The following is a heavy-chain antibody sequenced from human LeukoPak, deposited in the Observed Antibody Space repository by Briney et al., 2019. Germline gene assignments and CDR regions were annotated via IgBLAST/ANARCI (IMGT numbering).Heavy chain of an antibody. J-gene: IGHJ4*02. CDR3: ARRSPGFDY. CDR1: GGSISSYY. D-gene: IGHD3-10*01. Sequence: SETLSLTCAVSGGSISSYYWSWIRQPPGKGLEWVGYIYYSGSTNYNPSLKSRVTISVDTSKNQFSLKLSSVTAADTAVYYCARRSPGFDYWGQGTLVTVSS. V-gene: IGHV4-59*08. CDR2: IYYSGST.